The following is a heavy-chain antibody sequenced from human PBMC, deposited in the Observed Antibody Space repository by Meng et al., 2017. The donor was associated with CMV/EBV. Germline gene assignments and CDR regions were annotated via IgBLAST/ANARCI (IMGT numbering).Heavy chain of an antibody. D-gene: IGHD3-10*01. J-gene: IGHJ4*02. V-gene: IGHV1-69*10. Sequence: SVKVSCKASGGTFSSYAISWVRQAPGQGLEWMGGIIPILGIANYAQKFQGRVTITADKSTSTAYMELSSLRSEDTAVYYCARDGSWFWELLYGPGPFDYWGQGTLVTVSS. CDR3: ARDGSWFWELLYGPGPFDY. CDR1: GGTFSSYA. CDR2: IIPILGIA.